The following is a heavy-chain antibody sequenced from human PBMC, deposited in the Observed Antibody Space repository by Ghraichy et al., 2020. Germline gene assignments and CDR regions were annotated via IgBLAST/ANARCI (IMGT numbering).Heavy chain of an antibody. Sequence: LRLSCTVSGGSISSGGYYWSWIRQHPGKGLEWIGYIYYSGSTYYNPSLKSRVTISVDTSKNQFSLKLSSVTAADTAVYYCARTGSRDFWSGYYRGAFDIWGQGTMVTVSS. CDR1: GGSISSGGYY. D-gene: IGHD3-3*01. CDR3: ARTGSRDFWSGYYRGAFDI. V-gene: IGHV4-31*03. J-gene: IGHJ3*02. CDR2: IYYSGST.